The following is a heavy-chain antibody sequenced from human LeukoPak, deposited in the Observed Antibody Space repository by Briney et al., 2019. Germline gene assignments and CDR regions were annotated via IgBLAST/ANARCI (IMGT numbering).Heavy chain of an antibody. J-gene: IGHJ3*02. CDR1: GYSISSGYY. Sequence: SETLSLTCTVSGYSISSGYYWGWIRQPPGKGLEWIGSIYHSGSTYYNPSLKSRVTISVDTSKNQFSLKLSSVTAADTAVYYCARPGVTGATTAFDIWGQGTMVTVSS. CDR2: IYHSGST. CDR3: ARPGVTGATTAFDI. V-gene: IGHV4-38-2*02. D-gene: IGHD1-26*01.